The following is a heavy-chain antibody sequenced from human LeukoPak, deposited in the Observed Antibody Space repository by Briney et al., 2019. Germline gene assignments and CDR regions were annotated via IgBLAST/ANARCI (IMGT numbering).Heavy chain of an antibody. Sequence: SETLSLTCAVSRASISDNYWSWSRQPAGKALEWIGRTYTSGDTNYNPSLKSRASVSVDTSKNQFYLSLRYVTAADTAVYYCTIGGASGSLAHWGPGTLVTVSS. D-gene: IGHD6-13*01. CDR2: TYTSGDT. V-gene: IGHV4-4*07. CDR1: RASISDNY. CDR3: TIGGASGSLAH. J-gene: IGHJ4*02.